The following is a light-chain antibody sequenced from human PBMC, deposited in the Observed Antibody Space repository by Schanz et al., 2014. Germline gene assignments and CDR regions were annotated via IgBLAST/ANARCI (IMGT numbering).Light chain of an antibody. Sequence: QSALTQPASVSGSPGQSITISCTGTSSDVGGYNYVSWYQQHPDKAPKLMIYDVSNRPSGVSNRFSGSKSGNTASLTISGLQAEDEADYYCSSYTSSSTLRGVFGGGTQLTVL. CDR3: SSYTSSSTLRGV. CDR2: DVS. J-gene: IGLJ3*02. CDR1: SSDVGGYNY. V-gene: IGLV2-14*01.